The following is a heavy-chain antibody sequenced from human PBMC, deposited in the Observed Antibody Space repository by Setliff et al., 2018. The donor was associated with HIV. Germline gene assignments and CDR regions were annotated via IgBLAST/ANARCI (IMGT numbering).Heavy chain of an antibody. D-gene: IGHD3-9*01. J-gene: IGHJ4*02. CDR2: ISGGGKSI. CDR1: GFTFSSYT. Sequence: GGSLRLSCAASGFTFSSYTMHWVRQAPGKGLEWVASISGGGKSIYYADSVKGRFTISRDNSKNTLYLQMSSLRADDTAVYYCARAPGDILTAYFGGLDYWGQGALVTVSS. V-gene: IGHV3-21*01. CDR3: ARAPGDILTAYFGGLDY.